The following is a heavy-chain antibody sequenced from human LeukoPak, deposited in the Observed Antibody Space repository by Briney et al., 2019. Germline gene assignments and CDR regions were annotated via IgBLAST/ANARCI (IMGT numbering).Heavy chain of an antibody. J-gene: IGHJ3*02. V-gene: IGHV4-39*07. CDR2: IYYSGST. CDR1: GGSISSSSYY. CDR3: ARDASIIRAFDI. Sequence: SETLSLTCTASGGSISSSSYYWGWIRQPPGKGLEWIGSIYYSGSTSYNPSLKSRVTISVDTSKNQFSLKLSSVTAADTAVYDCARDASIIRAFDIWGQGTMVTVSS.